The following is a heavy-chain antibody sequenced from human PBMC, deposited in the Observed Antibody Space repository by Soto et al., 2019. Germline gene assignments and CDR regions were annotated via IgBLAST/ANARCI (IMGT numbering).Heavy chain of an antibody. Sequence: SVKVSCKASGDTDTNYVISWVRQAPGQGLEWMGGIFPKFGTTYSAQKLQDRLTITADESTSTVYMQLSSLRLDDTAVYYCEAEMTFGKLSVVWGQGCTVTVSS. D-gene: IGHD3-16*02. CDR3: EAEMTFGKLSVV. CDR2: IFPKFGTT. CDR1: GDTDTNYV. V-gene: IGHV1-69*13. J-gene: IGHJ6*02.